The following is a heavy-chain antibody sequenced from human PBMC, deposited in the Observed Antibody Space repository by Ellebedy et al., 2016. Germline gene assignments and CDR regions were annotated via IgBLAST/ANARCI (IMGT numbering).Heavy chain of an antibody. D-gene: IGHD4-17*01. CDR2: ISAGSDTT. CDR3: RQGHYADL. CDR1: GLNFNTFF. V-gene: IGHV3-23*01. J-gene: IGHJ4*02. Sequence: GGSLRLXXTASGLNFNTFFMSLVRQAPGKGLEWVSTISAGSDTTRLADSVKGRFTISRDSSKNSVYLRMNNLRVEDTAVYYCRQGHYADLWGQGTLVTVSS.